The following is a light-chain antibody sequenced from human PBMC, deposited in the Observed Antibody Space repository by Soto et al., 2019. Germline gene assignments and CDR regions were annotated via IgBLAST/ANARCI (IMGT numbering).Light chain of an antibody. Sequence: EVPMTQSPATLSVSPWERATLSCRASQSISTNLVWYQQKPGQAPRPLIYSGSLRASGIPARFSGSGSGTEFTLTISSLQSEDSAVYFCQQYFHWPPYTFGQGTKVDIK. V-gene: IGKV3-15*01. CDR2: SGS. CDR1: QSISTN. CDR3: QQYFHWPPYT. J-gene: IGKJ2*01.